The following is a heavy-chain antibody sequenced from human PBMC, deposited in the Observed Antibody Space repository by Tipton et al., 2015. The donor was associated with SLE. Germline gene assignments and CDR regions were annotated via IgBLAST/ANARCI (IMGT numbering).Heavy chain of an antibody. J-gene: IGHJ4*02. Sequence: LRLSCAVYGGSFSGYYWSWIRQPPGKGLEWIGEIHHSGSTNYNPSLKSRVTISVDTSKNQFSLKLSSVTAADTAVYYCARGRRITMVRGVEFDYWGQGTLVTVSS. CDR3: ARGRRITMVRGVEFDY. CDR1: GGSFSGYY. CDR2: IHHSGST. D-gene: IGHD3-10*01. V-gene: IGHV4-34*01.